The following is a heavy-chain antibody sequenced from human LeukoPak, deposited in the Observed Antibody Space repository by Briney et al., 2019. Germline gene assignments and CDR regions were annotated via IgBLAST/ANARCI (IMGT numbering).Heavy chain of an antibody. CDR2: IIPIFGTG. V-gene: IGHV1-69*05. CDR1: GGTFSSYA. Sequence: SVTVSCKASGGTFSSYAISWVRQAPGQGLEWRGGIIPIFGTGNYAQKFQGRVTITTDETTSTAYMEQSSPRSEETAVYYCATLDAYCSSTSCPYYYYYMDVWGKGTPVTVSS. J-gene: IGHJ6*03. CDR3: ATLDAYCSSTSCPYYYYYMDV. D-gene: IGHD2-2*01.